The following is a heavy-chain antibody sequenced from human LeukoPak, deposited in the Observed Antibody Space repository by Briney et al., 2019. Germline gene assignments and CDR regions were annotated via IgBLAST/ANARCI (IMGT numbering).Heavy chain of an antibody. V-gene: IGHV3-73*01. J-gene: IGHJ4*02. CDR3: TRRGTVLDY. CDR2: IRSKANSYAT. Sequence: AGGSLRLSCAASGFTFSGSAMHWVRQASGKGLEWVGRIRSKANSYATAYAASVKGRFTISRDDSKTTAYLQMHSLKTEDTAVYYCTRRGTVLDYWGQGTLVTVSS. CDR1: GFTFSGSA. D-gene: IGHD4-17*01.